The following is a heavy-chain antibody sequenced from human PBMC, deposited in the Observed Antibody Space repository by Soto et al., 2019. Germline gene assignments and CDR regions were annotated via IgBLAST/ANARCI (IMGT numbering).Heavy chain of an antibody. CDR3: AKGRGHSSGWPNFDY. V-gene: IGHV3-30*18. CDR2: ISYDGSNK. Sequence: GGSLRLSCAASGFTFSSYGMHWVRQAPGKGLEWVAVISYDGSNKYYADSVKGRFTISRDNSKNTLYLQMNSLRAEDTAVYYCAKGRGHSSGWPNFDYWGQGTLVTVSS. J-gene: IGHJ4*02. CDR1: GFTFSSYG. D-gene: IGHD6-19*01.